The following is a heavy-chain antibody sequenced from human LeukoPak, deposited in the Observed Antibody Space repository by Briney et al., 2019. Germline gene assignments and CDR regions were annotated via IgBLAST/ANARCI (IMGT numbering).Heavy chain of an antibody. J-gene: IGHJ4*02. CDR3: ARGNYDFWSGYYKLFDY. D-gene: IGHD3-3*01. Sequence: PGRSLRLSCAASGFTFSSYGMHWVRQAPGKGLEWVAVISYDGSNKYYADSVKGRFTISRDNSKNTLYLQMNSLRAEDTAVYYCARGNYDFWSGYYKLFDYWGQGTLVTVSS. V-gene: IGHV3-30*03. CDR2: ISYDGSNK. CDR1: GFTFSSYG.